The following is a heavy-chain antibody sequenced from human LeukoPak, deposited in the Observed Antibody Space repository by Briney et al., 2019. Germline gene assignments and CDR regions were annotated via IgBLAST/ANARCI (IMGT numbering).Heavy chain of an antibody. D-gene: IGHD6-6*01. CDR3: ARHRADSSSSPFDY. CDR2: IHYSGST. CDR1: GGSISSYY. J-gene: IGHJ4*02. Sequence: PSETLSLTCAVSGGSISSYYWSWIRQPPGRGLEWIGSIHYSGSTSYNSSLKSRVTISVDTSKNQFSLKLSSVTAADTAVYYCARHRADSSSSPFDYWGQGTLVTVSS. V-gene: IGHV4-59*08.